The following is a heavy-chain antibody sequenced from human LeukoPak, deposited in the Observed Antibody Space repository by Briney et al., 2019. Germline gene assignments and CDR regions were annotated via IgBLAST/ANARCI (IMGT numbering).Heavy chain of an antibody. CDR3: AKSEYGDYYYGMDV. CDR1: GFTFDDYA. Sequence: GGSLRLSCAASGFTFDDYAMHWVRQAPGKGLEWVSGISWNSGSIGYADSVKGRFTISRDNAKNSLYLQMNSLRAEDTALYYCAKSEYGDYYYGMDVWGQGTTVTVSS. D-gene: IGHD4-17*01. V-gene: IGHV3-9*01. J-gene: IGHJ6*02. CDR2: ISWNSGSI.